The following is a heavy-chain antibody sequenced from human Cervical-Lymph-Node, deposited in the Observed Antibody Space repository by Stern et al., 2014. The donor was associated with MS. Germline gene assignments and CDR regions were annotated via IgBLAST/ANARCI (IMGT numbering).Heavy chain of an antibody. CDR3: ARDLQRWLQSGYGMDV. CDR1: GFTFSSYS. CDR2: ISGSSSYI. J-gene: IGHJ6*02. V-gene: IGHV3-21*01. D-gene: IGHD5-24*01. Sequence: EVQLVESGGGLVKPGGSLRLSCAASGFTFSSYSMNWVRQAPGKGLEWVSFISGSSSYIYYEDSVKGRFTISRDNAKNSLYLQMNSLRAEDTAVYYCARDLQRWLQSGYGMDVWGQGTTVTVSS.